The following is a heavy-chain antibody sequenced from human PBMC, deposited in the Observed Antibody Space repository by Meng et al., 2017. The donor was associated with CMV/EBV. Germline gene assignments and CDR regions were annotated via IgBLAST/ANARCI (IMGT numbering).Heavy chain of an antibody. Sequence: LQLQESGPGLVKPSETLSLTCTVSGGSISSSSYYWGWIRQPPGKGLEWIGYIYYSGSTYYNPSLKSRVTISVDTSKNQFSLKPSSVTAADTAVYYCAREGDNPFDYWGQGTLVTVAS. V-gene: IGHV4-39*07. CDR2: IYYSGST. CDR3: AREGDNPFDY. J-gene: IGHJ4*02. D-gene: IGHD2-21*02. CDR1: GGSISSSSYY.